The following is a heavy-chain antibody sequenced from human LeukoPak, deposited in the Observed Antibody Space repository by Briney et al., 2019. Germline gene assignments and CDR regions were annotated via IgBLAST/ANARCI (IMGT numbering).Heavy chain of an antibody. Sequence: GASVKVSCKASGTTFSSYALSWVRQAPGQGLEWLGRIIPMMGTASYSDKYKGRISITADESTTTAHMELNSLRFEDTAVYFCASRGSNSYYSIDHWGQGTLITVSS. CDR1: GTTFSSYA. D-gene: IGHD3-10*01. V-gene: IGHV1-69*11. CDR2: IIPMMGTA. J-gene: IGHJ4*02. CDR3: ASRGSNSYYSIDH.